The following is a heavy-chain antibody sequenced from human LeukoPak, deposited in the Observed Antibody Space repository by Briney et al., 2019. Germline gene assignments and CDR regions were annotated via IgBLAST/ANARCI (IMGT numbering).Heavy chain of an antibody. CDR2: VSGSGDDS. Sequence: PGGSLRLSCAASGFIFKTYVMNWVRQAPGKGLEWVSSVSGSGDDSYYADAVKGRFTVSRDNSKNTLYLQMNSLRADDTAVYYCAKDAVTGEWVASRPGVTYYGMDVWGQGTPVTVSS. CDR3: AKDAVTGEWVASRPGVTYYGMDV. J-gene: IGHJ6*02. CDR1: GFIFKTYV. D-gene: IGHD5-12*01. V-gene: IGHV3-23*01.